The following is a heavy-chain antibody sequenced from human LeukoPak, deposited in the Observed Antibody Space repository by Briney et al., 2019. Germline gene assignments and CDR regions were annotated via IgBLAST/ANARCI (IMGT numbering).Heavy chain of an antibody. V-gene: IGHV3-23*01. CDR2: ISGSGGST. J-gene: IGHJ4*02. Sequence: PGGSLRLSCAASGFTFSSYAMSWVRQAPGKGLEWVSAISGSGGSTYYADSVKGRFTISRDNSKNTVYLQMNSLRAEDTALYYCVYCSSSSCYKTGNYFDSWGQGTPVTASS. CDR1: GFTFSSYA. D-gene: IGHD2-2*02. CDR3: VYCSSSSCYKTGNYFDS.